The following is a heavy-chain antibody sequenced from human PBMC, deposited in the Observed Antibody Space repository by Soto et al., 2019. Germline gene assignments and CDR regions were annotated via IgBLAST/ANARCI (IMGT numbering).Heavy chain of an antibody. CDR2: INHSGSS. CDR1: GGSFSGYY. D-gene: IGHD5-12*01. J-gene: IGHJ4*02. Sequence: PSETLSLTCAVYGGSFSGYYWSWIRQPPGKGLEWIGEINHSGSSNYTPSLKSRVTISVDTSKNQFSLRPSSVTAADTAVYYCARGPGGYDYVMDYWGQGTLVTVSS. CDR3: ARGPGGYDYVMDY. V-gene: IGHV4-34*01.